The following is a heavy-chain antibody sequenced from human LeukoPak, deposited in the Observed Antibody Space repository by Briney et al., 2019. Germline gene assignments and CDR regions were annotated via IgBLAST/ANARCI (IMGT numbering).Heavy chain of an antibody. CDR1: GFTFSSYS. J-gene: IGHJ4*02. CDR2: ISSSSSYI. CDR3: ARGGSSGWYFDH. Sequence: PGGSLRLSCAASGFTFSSYSMNWVRQAPGKGLEWVSSISSSSSYIYYADSVKGRFTISRDNAKNSLYLQMNSLRAEGTAVYYCARGGSSGWYFDHWGQGTLVTVSS. D-gene: IGHD6-19*01. V-gene: IGHV3-21*01.